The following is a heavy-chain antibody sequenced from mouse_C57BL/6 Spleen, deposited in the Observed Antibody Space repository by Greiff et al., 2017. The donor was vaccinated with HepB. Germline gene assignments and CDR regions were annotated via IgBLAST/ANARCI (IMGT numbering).Heavy chain of an antibody. V-gene: IGHV14-2*01. CDR2: IDPEDGET. CDR1: GFNIKDYY. J-gene: IGHJ4*01. CDR3: ARYYGSSPYAMDY. Sequence: VQLKESGAELVKPGASVKLSCTASGFNIKDYYMHWVKQRTEQGLEWIGRIDPEDGETKYAPKFQGKATITADTSSNTAYLQLSSLTSEDTAVYYCARYYGSSPYAMDYWGQGTSVTVSS. D-gene: IGHD1-1*01.